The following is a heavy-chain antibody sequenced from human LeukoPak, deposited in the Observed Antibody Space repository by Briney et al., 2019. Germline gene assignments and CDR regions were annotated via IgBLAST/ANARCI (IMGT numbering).Heavy chain of an antibody. CDR2: IIPILDIA. CDR1: GDTFSNYA. D-gene: IGHD5-18*01. J-gene: IGHJ4*02. Sequence: SVKVSCKASGDTFSNYAINWVRQAPGQGPEWMGRIIPILDIANYAQNFQGRVTITTDKSTTTVYMELSSLRSEDTAVYYCARDSGGYSYDSIDFWGQGTLVTVSS. CDR3: ARDSGGYSYDSIDF. V-gene: IGHV1-69*04.